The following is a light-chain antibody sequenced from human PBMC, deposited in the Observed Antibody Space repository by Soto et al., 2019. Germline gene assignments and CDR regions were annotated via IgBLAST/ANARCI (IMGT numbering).Light chain of an antibody. Sequence: QSALTQPPSASGSPGQSVAISCTGTSSDVGGYNYVFWYQQHPGKAPKLMIYEVNKRPSGVPDRFSGPKSGNTASLTVSGLQAEDEADYYCSSYAGSSNVFGTGTNSPS. CDR2: EVN. V-gene: IGLV2-8*01. CDR1: SSDVGGYNY. J-gene: IGLJ1*01. CDR3: SSYAGSSNV.